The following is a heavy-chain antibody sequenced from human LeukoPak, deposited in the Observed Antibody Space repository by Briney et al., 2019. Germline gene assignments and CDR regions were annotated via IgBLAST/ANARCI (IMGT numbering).Heavy chain of an antibody. D-gene: IGHD3-10*01. CDR1: GFTLSIPS. V-gene: IGHV3-21*01. CDR2: IINSSSYI. J-gene: IGHJ5*02. CDR3: ARGRYDSGSYSNNWFVP. Sequence: GGSLRLSCAASGFTLSIPSMNFVPPAPGKRLEWVSSIINSSSYIYYSDSVRGRFTNPRDNAKNSLDLQMNSLRADDTAVYYCARGRYDSGSYSNNWFVPWGEGTRVSVSS.